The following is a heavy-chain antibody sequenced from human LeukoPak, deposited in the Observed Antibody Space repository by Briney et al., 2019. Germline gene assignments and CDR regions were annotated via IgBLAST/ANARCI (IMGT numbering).Heavy chain of an antibody. V-gene: IGHV4-39*01. CDR3: ARGAHYDSSGYYPFDY. Sequence: PSETLSLTCTVSGGSISSSSYYWGWIRQPPGKGLEWIGSIYYSGSTYYNPSLKSRVTISVDTSKNQFSLKLSSVTAADTAVYYCARGAHYDSSGYYPFDYWGQGTLVTVSS. J-gene: IGHJ4*02. CDR1: GGSISSSSYY. D-gene: IGHD3-22*01. CDR2: IYYSGST.